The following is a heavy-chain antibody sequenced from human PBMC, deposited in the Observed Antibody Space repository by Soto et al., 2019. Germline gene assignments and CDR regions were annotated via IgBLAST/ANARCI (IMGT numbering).Heavy chain of an antibody. Sequence: QVQLQASGPGLVKPSGTLSLTCAVSGGSFTSNNCWTWVRQPPGQGLEWIGEIYRTGSTNYNPSLKSRVTIPLDKSENQSSLKGASLTAADTAVYYCASRDPGTSVDYWGQVTLVTVSS. J-gene: IGHJ4*02. CDR1: GGSFTSNNC. V-gene: IGHV4-4*02. CDR2: IYRTGST. D-gene: IGHD1-7*01. CDR3: ASRDPGTSVDY.